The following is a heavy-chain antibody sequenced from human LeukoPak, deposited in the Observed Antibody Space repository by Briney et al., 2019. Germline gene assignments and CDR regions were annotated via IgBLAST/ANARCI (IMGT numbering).Heavy chain of an antibody. CDR3: ARAEINDYSRY. CDR1: GGSFSGYY. Sequence: SETLSLTCAVYGGSFSGYYWSWIRQPPGKGLEWIGEINHSGSTNYNPSLKSRVTISVDTSKNQFSLKLSSVTAADTALYFCARAEINDYSRYWGHGILVLVSS. CDR2: INHSGST. J-gene: IGHJ4*01. D-gene: IGHD4-11*01. V-gene: IGHV4-34*01.